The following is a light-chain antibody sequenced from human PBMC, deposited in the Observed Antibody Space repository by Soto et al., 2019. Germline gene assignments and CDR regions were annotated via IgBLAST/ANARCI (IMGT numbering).Light chain of an antibody. J-gene: IGKJ5*01. CDR2: GAC. CDR1: QTVSNNY. V-gene: IGKV3-20*01. CDR3: HQYAGPPTT. Sequence: EIVVTQSPGTLPLSPGDIATLSCRASQTVSNNYFAWCQQKPGQSPRLIMYGACRRVTGIPDRFSGGWSGIDVTLIISRLEPGDFAVYVCHQYAGPPTTFGEGTRLVIK.